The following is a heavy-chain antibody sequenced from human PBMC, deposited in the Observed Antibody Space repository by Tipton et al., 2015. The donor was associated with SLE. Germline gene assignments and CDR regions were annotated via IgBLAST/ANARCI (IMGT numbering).Heavy chain of an antibody. J-gene: IGHJ4*02. CDR1: GFTFRSYT. V-gene: IGHV3-30*04. Sequence: SGFTFRSYTMHWVRQAPGKGLEWVAATSYDGSNEYIADSVKGRFTISRDNSKNTLYLQMNSLGADDTAVYYCARSAGAWGFFDYWGQGTLVTVSS. CDR3: ARSAGAWGFFDY. D-gene: IGHD7-27*01. CDR2: TSYDGSNE.